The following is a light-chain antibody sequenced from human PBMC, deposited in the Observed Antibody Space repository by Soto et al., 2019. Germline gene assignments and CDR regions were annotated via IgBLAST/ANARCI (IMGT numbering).Light chain of an antibody. V-gene: IGKV2D-29*01. CDR1: QTLLHSAGKTY. CDR3: MQTVQLQYT. J-gene: IGKJ2*01. Sequence: DIVMTQNPLSLSVTPGQPASISCKSNQTLLHSAGKTYLYWFLQRAGQPPHLLMYEVSNRFSGVPERFSGSGSGTDFTLKISRVEAEDVGVYYCMQTVQLQYTFGQGTNLEIK. CDR2: EVS.